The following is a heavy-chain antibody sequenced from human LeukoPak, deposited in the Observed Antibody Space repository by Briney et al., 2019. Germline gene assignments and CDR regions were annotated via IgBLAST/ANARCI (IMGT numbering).Heavy chain of an antibody. CDR1: GASVSNNNYY. Sequence: SETLSLTCTVSGASVSNNNYYWGWIRQSPGKGLEWIASIYYSGSTYYNPSLKSRVTISVDTSKNQLSLKLNSVTAADTAVYYCAPGGYIGYGHAFDIWGQGTMVTVSS. CDR3: APGGYIGYGHAFDI. D-gene: IGHD5-12*01. V-gene: IGHV4-39*07. J-gene: IGHJ3*02. CDR2: IYYSGST.